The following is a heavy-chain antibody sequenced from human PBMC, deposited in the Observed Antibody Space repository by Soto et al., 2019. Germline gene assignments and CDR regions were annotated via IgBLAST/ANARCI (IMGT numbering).Heavy chain of an antibody. CDR3: ARGGSDYEGSGYYQGHV. J-gene: IGHJ6*02. D-gene: IGHD3-22*01. V-gene: IGHV1-69*12. Sequence: QVQLVQSGAEVKKPGSSVKVSCKSSGGTFSNYGFSWVRQAPGQGLECMAVIVPIFGAEHPQKFQGRVTITADESTNTVFMELRGLRSEDTAVYYCARGGSDYEGSGYYQGHVWGQGTTVTVSS. CDR1: GGTFSNYG. CDR2: IVPIFGA.